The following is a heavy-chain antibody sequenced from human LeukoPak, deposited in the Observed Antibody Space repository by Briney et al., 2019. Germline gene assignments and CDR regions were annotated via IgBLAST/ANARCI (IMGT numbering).Heavy chain of an antibody. V-gene: IGHV4-39*07. CDR1: GGSISSSSYY. D-gene: IGHD3-10*01. CDR2: IYYSGST. Sequence: SETLSLTCTVSGGSISSSSYYWGWIRQPPGKGLEWIGSIYYSGSTYYNPSLKSRVTISVDTSKNQFSLKLSSVTAADTAVYYCARASYGSGSYYPGNWFDPWGQGTLVTVSS. J-gene: IGHJ5*02. CDR3: ARASYGSGSYYPGNWFDP.